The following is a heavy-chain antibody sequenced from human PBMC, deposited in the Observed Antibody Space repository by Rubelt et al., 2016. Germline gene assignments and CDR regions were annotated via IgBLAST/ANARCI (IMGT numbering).Heavy chain of an antibody. Sequence: QLQLQLSGPRLVKPSETLSLTCTVSGGSISSTAYYWGWVHQPPGKGLEWIGSIYSGWGADCNPSLKSRVTISVDTSNHQFSLKLSSVTAADTAVYYCARVTYTGNYGRGWFDPWGQGTLVTVSS. V-gene: IGHV4-39*01. D-gene: IGHD1-1*01. CDR2: IYSGWGA. J-gene: IGHJ5*02. CDR3: ARVTYTGNYGRGWFDP. CDR1: GGSISSTAYY.